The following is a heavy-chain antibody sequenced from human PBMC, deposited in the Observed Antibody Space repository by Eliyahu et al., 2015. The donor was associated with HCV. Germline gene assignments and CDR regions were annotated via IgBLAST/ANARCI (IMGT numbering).Heavy chain of an antibody. CDR2: IRVTGDST. D-gene: IGHD4-17*01. CDR1: GFSXXSYA. CDR3: AKDLRGDYTHYYFDY. J-gene: IGHJ4*02. V-gene: IGHV3-23*01. Sequence: EVQLLESGGGLVQPGGSXRLXCAASGFSXXSYALSWVRRAPGKGLDWVSTIRVTGDSTYYADSVKGRFTISRDDSKNTLYLQMNSLXXEDTAVYYCAKDLRGDYTHYYFDYWGQGALVTVSP.